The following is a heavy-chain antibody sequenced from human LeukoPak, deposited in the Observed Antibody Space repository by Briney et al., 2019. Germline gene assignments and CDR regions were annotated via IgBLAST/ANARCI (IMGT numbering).Heavy chain of an antibody. D-gene: IGHD5-24*01. CDR1: GFSLSNYW. CDR2: ISPDGSQT. J-gene: IGHJ4*02. CDR3: TRVGYIDEGIDY. Sequence: PSGGSLRLSCAASGFSLSNYWMHWVRHAPGKGLMWVSQISPDGSQTFYADSVKGRFTISRDNAKNSLYLQMNSLRAEDTAIYYCTRVGYIDEGIDYWGQGTLVTVSS. V-gene: IGHV3-74*01.